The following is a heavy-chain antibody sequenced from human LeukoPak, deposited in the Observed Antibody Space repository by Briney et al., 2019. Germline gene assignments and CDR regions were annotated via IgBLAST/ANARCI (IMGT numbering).Heavy chain of an antibody. Sequence: GGSLRLSCAASGFTFSSYSMNWVRQAPGKGLEWVSYISSSSSTIYYADSVKGRFTISRDNAKNSLYLQMNSLRAEDTAVYYCAREGYSPFDYWGQGTLVTVSS. V-gene: IGHV3-48*01. D-gene: IGHD2-15*01. J-gene: IGHJ4*02. CDR3: AREGYSPFDY. CDR1: GFTFSSYS. CDR2: ISSSSSTI.